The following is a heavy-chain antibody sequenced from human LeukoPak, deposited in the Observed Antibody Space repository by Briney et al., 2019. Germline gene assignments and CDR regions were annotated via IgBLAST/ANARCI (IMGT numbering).Heavy chain of an antibody. CDR2: ISSGSSYI. J-gene: IGHJ5*02. Sequence: GGSLRLSCAASGFTFSSYAMSWVRQAPGKGLEWVSSISSGSSYIYYADSVKGRFTISRDNAKNSLYLQMNSLRAEDTAVYYCAGIAARQNWFDPWGQGSLVTVSS. CDR3: AGIAARQNWFDP. D-gene: IGHD6-6*01. V-gene: IGHV3-21*01. CDR1: GFTFSSYA.